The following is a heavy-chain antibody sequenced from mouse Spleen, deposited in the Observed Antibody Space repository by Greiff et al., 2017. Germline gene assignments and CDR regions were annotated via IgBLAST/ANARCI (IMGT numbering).Heavy chain of an antibody. V-gene: IGHV5-6-3*01. CDR2: INSNGGST. D-gene: IGHD2-10*02. Sequence: EVKLQESGGGLVQPGGSLKLSCAASGFTFSSYGMSWVRQTPDKRLELVATINSNGGSTYYPDSVKGRFTISRDNAKNTLYLQMSSLKSEDTAMYYCAREEYGNEDAMDYWGQGTSVTVSS. CDR1: GFTFSSYG. J-gene: IGHJ4*01. CDR3: AREEYGNEDAMDY.